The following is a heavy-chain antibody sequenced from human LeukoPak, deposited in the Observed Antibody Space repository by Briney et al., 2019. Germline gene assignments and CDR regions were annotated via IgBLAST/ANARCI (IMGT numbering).Heavy chain of an antibody. CDR1: GFTISRYT. V-gene: IGHV3-48*02. CDR3: ASSGSYRFDY. D-gene: IGHD1-26*01. CDR2: ISTSGSAM. Sequence: GGPLRLSCAASGFTISRYTMNWVRQAPGKGLEWVSHISTSGSAMYYADSVKGRFTISRDNAKDSLYLQMNSLRDEDTAVYYCASSGSYRFDYWGQGTLVTVSS. J-gene: IGHJ4*02.